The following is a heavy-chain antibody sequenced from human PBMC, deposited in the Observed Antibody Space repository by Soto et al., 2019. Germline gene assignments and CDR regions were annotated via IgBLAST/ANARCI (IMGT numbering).Heavy chain of an antibody. V-gene: IGHV4-30-2*01. CDR1: GGSISSGGYS. Sequence: PSETLSLTCAFSGGSISSGGYSWSWIRQPPGKGLEWIGYIYHSGNTYYNPSLKSRVTISVDWSKNQFSLTLSSVTAAYTAVYYCARGQPHHYRGQGPLVAVS. D-gene: IGHD6-13*01. J-gene: IGHJ4*02. CDR3: ARGQPHHY. CDR2: IYHSGNT.